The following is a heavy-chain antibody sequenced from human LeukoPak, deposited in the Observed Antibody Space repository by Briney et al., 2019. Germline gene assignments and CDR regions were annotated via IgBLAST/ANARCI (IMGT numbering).Heavy chain of an antibody. CDR1: GFTFSSYA. CDR2: ISGSGGST. J-gene: IGHJ3*02. CDR3: SKDRKVYYDSSGDAFDI. D-gene: IGHD3-22*01. V-gene: IGHV3-23*01. Sequence: GGSLRLSCAASGFTFSSYAMSWVRQAPGKGLEWVSAISGSGGSTYYADSVKGRFTISRDNSKNTLYLQMNSLRAEDTAVYYCSKDRKVYYDSSGDAFDIWGQGTMVTVSS.